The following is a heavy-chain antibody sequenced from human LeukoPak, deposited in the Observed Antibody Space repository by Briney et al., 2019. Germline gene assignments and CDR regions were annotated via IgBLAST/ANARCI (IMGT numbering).Heavy chain of an antibody. D-gene: IGHD6-13*01. CDR3: ARRARYGISSFPLDF. V-gene: IGHV5-10-1*01. CDR1: GFRLTTYW. CDR2: IDPTDSDA. J-gene: IGHJ4*02. Sequence: PGESLKISCKGFGFRLTTYWISWVRQRPGKGLEWMGMIDPTDSDATYSPSFQDHVTISADQSISTIYLQWSSLKASDTAIYFCARRARYGISSFPLDFWGQGTLVTVSP.